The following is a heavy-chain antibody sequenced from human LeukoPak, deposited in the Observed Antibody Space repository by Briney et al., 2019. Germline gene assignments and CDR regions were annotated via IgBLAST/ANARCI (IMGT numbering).Heavy chain of an antibody. CDR1: GGSISSYC. CDR3: ARLPYGSGSYYYYYGMDV. CDR2: IYYSGST. Sequence: PSETLPLTCTVSGGSISSYCWSWIRQPPGKGLEWIGYIYYSGSTNYNPSLKSRVTISVDTSKNQFSLKLSSVTAADTAVYYCARLPYGSGSYYYYYGMDVWGQGTTVTVSS. V-gene: IGHV4-59*01. D-gene: IGHD3-10*01. J-gene: IGHJ6*02.